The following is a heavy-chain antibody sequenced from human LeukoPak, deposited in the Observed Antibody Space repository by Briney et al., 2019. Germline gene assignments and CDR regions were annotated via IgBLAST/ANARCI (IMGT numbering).Heavy chain of an antibody. CDR1: GGSISSYY. J-gene: IGHJ4*02. Sequence: SETLSLTCNVSGGSISSYYWSWIRQPAGKGLELIGHIYSSGSTKYNPSLKSRVTMSVDTSKNQFSLKLSSVTAADTAVYYCARAIGYCSSNTCCLYFDYWGQGTLVTVSS. V-gene: IGHV4-4*07. CDR2: IYSSGST. CDR3: ARAIGYCSSNTCCLYFDY. D-gene: IGHD2-2*01.